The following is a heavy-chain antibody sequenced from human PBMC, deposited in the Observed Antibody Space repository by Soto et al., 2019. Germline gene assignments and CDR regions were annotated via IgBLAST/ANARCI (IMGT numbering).Heavy chain of an antibody. Sequence: EASVKVSCKASGYTFTSYGISWVRQAPGQGLEWMGWISAYNGNTNYAQKFQGRVTITADESTSTAYMELSSLRSEDTAVYYCAKRGGVRSYFDYWGQGTLVTVSS. J-gene: IGHJ4*02. CDR3: AKRGGVRSYFDY. CDR1: GYTFTSYG. V-gene: IGHV1-18*01. D-gene: IGHD1-1*01. CDR2: ISAYNGNT.